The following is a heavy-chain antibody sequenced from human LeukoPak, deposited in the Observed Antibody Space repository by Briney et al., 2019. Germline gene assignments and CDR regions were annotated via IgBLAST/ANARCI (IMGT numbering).Heavy chain of an antibody. J-gene: IGHJ4*02. CDR3: ARATVTTAVFNY. CDR2: ISAYNGNT. Sequence: ASVKVSCKASGYTFTSYGISWVRQAPGQGLEWMGWISAYNGNTNYAQKLQGRVTITTDTSTSTAYMELRSLRSDDTAVNYCARATVTTAVFNYWGQGTLVTVSS. CDR1: GYTFTSYG. V-gene: IGHV1-18*01. D-gene: IGHD4-17*01.